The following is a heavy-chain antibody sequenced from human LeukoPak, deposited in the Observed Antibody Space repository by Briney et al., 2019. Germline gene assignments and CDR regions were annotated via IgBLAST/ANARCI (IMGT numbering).Heavy chain of an antibody. CDR3: AREGPNYFDF. CDR1: GNYW. V-gene: IGHV3-74*01. CDR2: INGDGSWT. Sequence: PGGSLRLSCAASGNYWMHWVRQAPGKGLVWVSHINGDGSWTTYADSVKGRFTISRDNSKNTLYLQMNSLRAEDTAVNYCAREGPNYFDFWGQGTLVTVSS. J-gene: IGHJ4*02.